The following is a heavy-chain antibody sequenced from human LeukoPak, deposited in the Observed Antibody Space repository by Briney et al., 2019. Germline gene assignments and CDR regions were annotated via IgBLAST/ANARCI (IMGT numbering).Heavy chain of an antibody. Sequence: SETLSLTCTVSGGSISSYYWSWIRQPPGKGLEWIGEINHSGSTNYNPSLKSRVTISVDTSKNQFSLKLSSVTAADTAVYYCARAGGYCSGGSCYMAYYFDYWGQGTLVTVSS. CDR1: GGSISSYY. V-gene: IGHV4-34*01. D-gene: IGHD2-15*01. CDR2: INHSGST. J-gene: IGHJ4*02. CDR3: ARAGGYCSGGSCYMAYYFDY.